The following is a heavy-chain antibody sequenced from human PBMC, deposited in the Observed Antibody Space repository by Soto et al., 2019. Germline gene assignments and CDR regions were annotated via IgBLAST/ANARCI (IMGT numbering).Heavy chain of an antibody. CDR1: GFTFSSYA. V-gene: IGHV3-30-3*01. CDR3: ARDVESGSSQYYYYFYGMDV. CDR2: LSYDGSNK. Sequence: SLRLSGAASGFTFSSYAMTWVRQAAGKWLEWVAVLSYDGSNKYYADSVKGRFTISRDNSKNTLYLQMDSLRTEDTALYYCARDVESGSSQYYYYFYGMDVWGQGTTVTVSS. D-gene: IGHD1-26*01. J-gene: IGHJ6*02.